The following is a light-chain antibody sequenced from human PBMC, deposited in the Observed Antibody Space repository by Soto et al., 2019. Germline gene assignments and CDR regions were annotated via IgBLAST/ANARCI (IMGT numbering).Light chain of an antibody. CDR2: EGS. J-gene: IGLJ2*01. Sequence: QSVLTQPASVSGSPGQSITISCTGTSSDVGSYNLVSWYQQHPGKAPKLMIYEGSKRPSGVYNRFSGSKSGNTASLTISGLQAEDEADYYCCSHAGSTTSVVFGGGTKLTVL. CDR1: SSDVGSYNL. CDR3: CSHAGSTTSVV. V-gene: IGLV2-23*01.